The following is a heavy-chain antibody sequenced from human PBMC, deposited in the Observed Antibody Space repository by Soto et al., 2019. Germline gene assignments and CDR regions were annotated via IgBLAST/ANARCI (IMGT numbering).Heavy chain of an antibody. CDR3: AREGYSYGTRYGMDV. D-gene: IGHD5-18*01. V-gene: IGHV3-48*03. J-gene: IGHJ6*02. CDR2: ISSSGSTI. Sequence: GSLRLSCAASGFTFSSYEMNWVRQAPGKGLEWVSYISSSGSTIYYADSVKGRFTISRDNAKNSLYLQMNSLRAEDTAVYYCAREGYSYGTRYGMDVWGQGTTVTVSS. CDR1: GFTFSSYE.